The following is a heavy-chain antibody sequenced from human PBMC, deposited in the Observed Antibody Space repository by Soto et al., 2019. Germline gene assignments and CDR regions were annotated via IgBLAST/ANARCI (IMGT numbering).Heavy chain of an antibody. CDR1: GFSFSDYA. J-gene: IGHJ4*01. V-gene: IGHV3-23*01. D-gene: IGHD3-3*02. Sequence: GWSLRLSCKASGFSFSDYAMTWVRQAPGKXLEWVSVISGSGDNTFYAASVKGRFAISRDNSKNVLYLQMNSLSADDAAVYFCAKGRAISVYGVDITFDYWGIGTLVTVSS. CDR2: ISGSGDNT. CDR3: AKGRAISVYGVDITFDY.